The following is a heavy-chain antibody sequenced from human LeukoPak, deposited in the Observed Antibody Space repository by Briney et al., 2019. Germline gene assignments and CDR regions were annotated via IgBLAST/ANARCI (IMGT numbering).Heavy chain of an antibody. CDR2: IIPIFGTA. Sequence: GASVKVSCKASGGTFSSYAISWVRQAPGQGLEWMGGIIPIFGTANYAQKFQGRVTITTDESTSTAYMELSSLRSEDTAVYYCARGSMVGATAIDYWGQGTLVTVSS. J-gene: IGHJ4*02. CDR3: ARGSMVGATAIDY. D-gene: IGHD1-26*01. CDR1: GGTFSSYA. V-gene: IGHV1-69*05.